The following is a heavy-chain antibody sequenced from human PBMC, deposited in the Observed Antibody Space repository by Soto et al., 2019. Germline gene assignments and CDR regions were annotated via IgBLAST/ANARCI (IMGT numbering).Heavy chain of an antibody. V-gene: IGHV1-3*01. CDR1: GYTFTSYA. D-gene: IGHD1-20*01. Sequence: VASVKVSCKASGYTFTSYAMHWVRQAPGQRLEWMGWINAGNGNTKYSQKFQGRVTITRDTSASTAYMELSSLRSEDTAVYYCARVTGMGVYYFDYWGQGTLVTVSS. J-gene: IGHJ4*02. CDR2: INAGNGNT. CDR3: ARVTGMGVYYFDY.